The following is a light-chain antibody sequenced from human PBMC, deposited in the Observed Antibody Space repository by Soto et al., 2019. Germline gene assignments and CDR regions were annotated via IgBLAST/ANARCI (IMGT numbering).Light chain of an antibody. J-gene: IGKJ4*01. CDR3: QQRSKWPVT. CDR1: QTVSSS. Sequence: EIVLTQSPATLSLSPGDGATLSCRASQTVSSSLAWYQQRPGQSPRLLIYDASNRATDIPTRFSGSGSETDFTLTISSLEPEEFTVSDCQQRSKWPVTFGGGTQVEIK. V-gene: IGKV3-11*01. CDR2: DAS.